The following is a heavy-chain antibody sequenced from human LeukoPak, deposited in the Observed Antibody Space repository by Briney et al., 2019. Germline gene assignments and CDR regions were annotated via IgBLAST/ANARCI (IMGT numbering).Heavy chain of an antibody. D-gene: IGHD6-19*01. CDR1: GGSVSGYY. CDR2: VYYSGST. CDR3: ARHGSRSGWRDPYFYYYGMDV. V-gene: IGHV4-59*04. Sequence: SETLSLTCVVSGGSVSGYYWGWIRQPPGRGLEWIGYVYYSGSTYYNPSLKSRVTISVDTSKNQFSLKLNSVTAADTAMYYCARHGSRSGWRDPYFYYYGMDVWGQGTTVTVSS. J-gene: IGHJ6*02.